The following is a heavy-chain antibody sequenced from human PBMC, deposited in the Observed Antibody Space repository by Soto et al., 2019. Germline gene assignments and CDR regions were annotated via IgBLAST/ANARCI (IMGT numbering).Heavy chain of an antibody. CDR1: GGSTSSSSYY. Sequence: SETLSLTCTVSGGSTSSSSYYWGWIRQPPGKGLEWIGSIYYSGSTYHNPSLKSRVTISVDTSKNQFSLKLSSVTAADTAVYYCELSRAATGPFTNYWGQGTLVTVSS. V-gene: IGHV4-39*01. CDR3: ELSRAATGPFTNY. J-gene: IGHJ4*02. D-gene: IGHD2-15*01. CDR2: IYYSGST.